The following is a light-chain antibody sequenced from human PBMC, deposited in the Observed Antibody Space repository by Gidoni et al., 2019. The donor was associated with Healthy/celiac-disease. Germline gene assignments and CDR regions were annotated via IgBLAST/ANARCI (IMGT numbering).Light chain of an antibody. V-gene: IGKV1-5*01. CDR3: QQYNSYSPPWT. CDR1: QSISSW. CDR2: DAS. J-gene: IGKJ1*01. Sequence: DIQLTQSPSTLSASVGDRVTITCRASQSISSWLAWYQQKPGKAPKLLIYDASSLESGVPSRFSGSGCGTEFTLTISSLQPDDFATYYCQQYNSYSPPWTFGQGTKVEIK.